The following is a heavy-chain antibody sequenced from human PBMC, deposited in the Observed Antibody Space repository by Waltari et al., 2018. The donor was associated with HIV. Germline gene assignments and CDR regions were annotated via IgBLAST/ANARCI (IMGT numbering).Heavy chain of an antibody. CDR2: ISYDGSNK. D-gene: IGHD1-1*01. CDR3: AKDKGGVTYIFDY. J-gene: IGHJ4*02. CDR1: GFSFSTYG. V-gene: IGHV3-30*18. Sequence: QVQLVESGGGVVQPGRSLRLSCAAPGFSFSTYGVHRVRQAPGKGLEWVAVISYDGSNKYYADSVKGRFTISRDNSKNTLYLQMNSLRAEDTAVYYCAKDKGGVTYIFDYWGQGTLVTVSS.